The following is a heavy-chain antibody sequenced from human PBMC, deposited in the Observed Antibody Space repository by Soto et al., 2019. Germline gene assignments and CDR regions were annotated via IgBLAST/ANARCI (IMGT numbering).Heavy chain of an antibody. CDR1: GFTFNNYD. Sequence: EVQLVESGGGLVQAGGSLRLSCAVSGFTFNNYDMHWVRQVTGKGLEWVSGIGTAGDTWYPDSVQRRFSIFRENAKNSLYLQMNSLTGGDTAVYYCARGILGPGDDRHGMNVWGQETTVPASS. CDR2: IGTAGDT. J-gene: IGHJ6*02. D-gene: IGHD1-26*01. V-gene: IGHV3-13*01. CDR3: ARGILGPGDDRHGMNV.